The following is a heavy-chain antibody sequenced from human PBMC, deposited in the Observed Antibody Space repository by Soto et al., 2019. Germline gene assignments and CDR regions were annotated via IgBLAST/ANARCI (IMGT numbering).Heavy chain of an antibody. CDR1: GFSLTTQEGH. CDR3: VYRDFGDYFFQF. D-gene: IGHD4-17*01. CDR2: IYWDDNE. V-gene: IGHV2-5*02. Sequence: QITLKESGPTLGNPTQTLTLTCTFSGFSLTTQEGHVGWFRHPPGKALEWLALIYWDDNEVYSPSLKNRLTITKDTSKSQVVLTLATVDPVDTATYYCVYRDFGDYFFQFWGQGILVNVSS. J-gene: IGHJ4*02.